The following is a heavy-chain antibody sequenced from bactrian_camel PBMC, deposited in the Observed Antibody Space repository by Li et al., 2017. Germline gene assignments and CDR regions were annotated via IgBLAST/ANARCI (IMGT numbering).Heavy chain of an antibody. J-gene: IGHJ4*01. CDR2: IYALSGGT. CDR1: GHGDGHPYRC. D-gene: IGHD7*01. Sequence: HVQLVESGGGSVQAGGSLQLSCAASGHGDGHPYRCMAWFRQAPGKERELVASIYALSGGTKYVDAVKDRFLVTRDNAKNTVNLQMNSLKPEDTGMYYCAARGPHLDSLCPSSGSNNYWGQGTQVTVS. V-gene: IGHV3S53*01. CDR3: AARGPHLDSLCPSSGSNNY.